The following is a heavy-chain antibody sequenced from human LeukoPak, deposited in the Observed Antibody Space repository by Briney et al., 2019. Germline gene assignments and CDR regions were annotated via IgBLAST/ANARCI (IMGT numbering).Heavy chain of an antibody. CDR1: GYSFTSYW. J-gene: IGHJ4*02. Sequence: RGESLKISCKGSGYSFTSYWIGWVRQMPGKGLEWMGIIYPGDSDTRYSPSFQGQATISADKSISTAYLQWSSLKASDTAMYYCARNSYYYDSSGYYYDYWGQGTLVTVSS. D-gene: IGHD3-22*01. CDR3: ARNSYYYDSSGYYYDY. CDR2: IYPGDSDT. V-gene: IGHV5-51*01.